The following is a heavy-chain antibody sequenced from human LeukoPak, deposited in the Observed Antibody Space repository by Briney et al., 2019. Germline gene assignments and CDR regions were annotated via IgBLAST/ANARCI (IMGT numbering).Heavy chain of an antibody. Sequence: GASVTVSCKASGYTFTGYYMHWVRQAPGQGLEWMGWINPNSGGTNYAQKLQGRVTMTTDTSTSTAYMELRSLRSDDTAVYYCARSYYYDSSGYYPRLAGAAFDIWGQGTMVTVSS. V-gene: IGHV1-2*02. CDR2: INPNSGGT. J-gene: IGHJ3*02. D-gene: IGHD3-22*01. CDR1: GYTFTGYY. CDR3: ARSYYYDSSGYYPRLAGAAFDI.